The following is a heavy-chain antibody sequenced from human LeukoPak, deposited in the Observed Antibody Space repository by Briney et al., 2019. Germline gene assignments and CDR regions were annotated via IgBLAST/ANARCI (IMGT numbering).Heavy chain of an antibody. Sequence: PGGSLRLSCAASGFTFSSYGMHWVRQAPGKGLEGVANIKQDGSEKWYVDSVKGRFTISRDSAKNSLYLQMNSLRIEDTAVYYCAREFRSGYNSRWFDYWGQGTLVTVSS. D-gene: IGHD6-19*01. CDR2: IKQDGSEK. CDR3: AREFRSGYNSRWFDY. J-gene: IGHJ5*01. V-gene: IGHV3-7*01. CDR1: GFTFSSYG.